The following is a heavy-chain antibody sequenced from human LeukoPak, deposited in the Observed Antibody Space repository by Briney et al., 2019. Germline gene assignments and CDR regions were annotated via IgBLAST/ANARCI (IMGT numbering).Heavy chain of an antibody. CDR2: LNSDGSST. CDR1: GFTFSSYW. Sequence: GGSLRLSCAASGFTFSSYWMHWVRQAPGKGLVWVSRLNSDGSSTSYADSVKGRFTISRDNAKNTLYLQMNSLRAEDTAVYYCARDHSSGWYGFYYFDYWGQGTLVTVSS. J-gene: IGHJ4*02. D-gene: IGHD6-19*01. V-gene: IGHV3-74*01. CDR3: ARDHSSGWYGFYYFDY.